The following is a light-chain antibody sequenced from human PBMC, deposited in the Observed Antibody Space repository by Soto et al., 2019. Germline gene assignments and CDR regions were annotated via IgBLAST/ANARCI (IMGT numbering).Light chain of an antibody. CDR2: GAS. CDR3: QQYGSSPPGT. J-gene: IGKJ2*01. V-gene: IGKV3-20*01. Sequence: DIVLTQSPGTLSLSPGERATISCRASQSVSSSYLAWYQQKPGQAPRLLIYGASSRATGIPDRFSGSGSGTFFTLTISRLEPEDFAVYYCQQYGSSPPGTFGPGTKLEIK. CDR1: QSVSSSY.